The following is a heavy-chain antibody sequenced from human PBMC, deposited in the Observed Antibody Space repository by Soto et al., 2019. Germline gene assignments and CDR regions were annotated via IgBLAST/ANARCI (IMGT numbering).Heavy chain of an antibody. CDR1: GFIFITYA. V-gene: IGHV3-23*01. CDR2: ISGSGGST. CDR3: AKDLVFENDVLRYFDWSRNYGMDV. D-gene: IGHD3-9*01. Sequence: GESLKICSAASGFIFITYAMSSFRQAPGKGLKWVSAISGSGGSTYYADSVKGRFTISRDNSKNTLYLQMNSLRAEDTAVYYCAKDLVFENDVLRYFDWSRNYGMDVWGQGTTVTVS. J-gene: IGHJ6*02.